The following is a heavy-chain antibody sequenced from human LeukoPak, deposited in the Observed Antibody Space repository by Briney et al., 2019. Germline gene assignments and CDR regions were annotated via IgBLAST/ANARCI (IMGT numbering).Heavy chain of an antibody. CDR3: ARAGGGNNWFNAYYYALDV. J-gene: IGHJ6*02. CDR1: GDTFTTSA. Sequence: ASVKVSCKASGDTFTTSAMNWVRQAPGQGLEWMGWINTNTGDPTYAQGFTGRFVFSLDTSVSTAYLQISSLTAEDTAVYYCARAGGGNNWFNAYYYALDVWRQGTTVTVSS. D-gene: IGHD1-1*01. CDR2: INTNTGDP. V-gene: IGHV7-4-1*02.